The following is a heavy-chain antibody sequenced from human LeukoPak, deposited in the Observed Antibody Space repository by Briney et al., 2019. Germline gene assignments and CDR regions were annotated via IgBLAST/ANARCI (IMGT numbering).Heavy chain of an antibody. J-gene: IGHJ4*02. CDR3: AKGATYYYDSSGYEIDY. Sequence: GGSLRLSCAASGFTFSSYGMHWVRQAPGKGLEWVAVISYDGSNKYYADSVKGRFTISRDNSKHTLYLQMNSLRAEDTAVYYCAKGATYYYDSSGYEIDYWGQGTLVTVSS. D-gene: IGHD3-22*01. CDR1: GFTFSSYG. CDR2: ISYDGSNK. V-gene: IGHV3-30*18.